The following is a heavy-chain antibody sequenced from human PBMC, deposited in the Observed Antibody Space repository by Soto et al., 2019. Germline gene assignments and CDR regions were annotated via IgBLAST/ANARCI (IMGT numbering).Heavy chain of an antibody. Sequence: GGSLRLSCAASGFTFDDYAMHWVRQVPGKGLEWVSGISGSGGSTYYADSVEGRFTISRDNSKNTLYLQMNSLRAEDTAVYYCAKDLAARPGLGWFDPWGQGTLVTVSS. CDR2: ISGSGGST. CDR1: GFTFDDYA. J-gene: IGHJ5*02. V-gene: IGHV3-23*01. D-gene: IGHD6-6*01. CDR3: AKDLAARPGLGWFDP.